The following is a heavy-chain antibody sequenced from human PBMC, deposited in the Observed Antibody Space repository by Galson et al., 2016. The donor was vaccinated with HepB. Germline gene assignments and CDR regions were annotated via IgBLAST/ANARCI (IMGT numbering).Heavy chain of an antibody. CDR2: ITGSGGTT. CDR3: ARSRRERDSYGFAY. J-gene: IGHJ4*02. D-gene: IGHD5-18*01. V-gene: IGHV3-23*01. Sequence: SLRLSCAASGFSFSSYAMSWARQAPGKGLAWVSTITGSGGTTYYADSVKGRFTISRDNSKNTLYLQMNSLRAEDTAVYFCARSRRERDSYGFAYWGQGTQVTVFS. CDR1: GFSFSSYA.